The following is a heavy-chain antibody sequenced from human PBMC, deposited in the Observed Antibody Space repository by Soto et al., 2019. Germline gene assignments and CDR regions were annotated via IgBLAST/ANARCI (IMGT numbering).Heavy chain of an antibody. J-gene: IGHJ6*02. Sequence: SETLSLTCAVYGGSFSGYYWSWIRQPPGKGLEWIGEINHSGSTNYNPSLKSRVTISVDTSKNQFSLKLSSVTAADTAVYYCAGTAVLMVYAINYYGMDVWGQGTTVTVSS. CDR3: AGTAVLMVYAINYYGMDV. CDR1: GGSFSGYY. V-gene: IGHV4-34*01. CDR2: INHSGST. D-gene: IGHD2-8*01.